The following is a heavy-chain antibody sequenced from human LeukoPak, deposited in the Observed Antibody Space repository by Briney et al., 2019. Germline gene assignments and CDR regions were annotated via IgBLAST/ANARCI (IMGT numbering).Heavy chain of an antibody. CDR2: IYHSGST. D-gene: IGHD6-13*01. V-gene: IGHV4-38-2*01. CDR1: GYSISSGYY. CDR3: ARLIAAAGTVFALAFDI. Sequence: KPSETPSLTCAVSGYSISSGYYWGWIRQPPGKGLEWIGSIYHSGSTYYNPSLKSRVTISVDTSKNQFSLKLSSVTAADTAVYYCARLIAAAGTVFALAFDIWGQGTMVTVSS. J-gene: IGHJ3*02.